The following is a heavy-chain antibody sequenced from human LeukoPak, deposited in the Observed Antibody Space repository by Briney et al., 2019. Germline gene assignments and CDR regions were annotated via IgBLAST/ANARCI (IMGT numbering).Heavy chain of an antibody. CDR1: GGSISSSSYY. J-gene: IGHJ6*03. Sequence: PSETLSLTCAVSGGSISSSSYYWSWIRQPAGKGLEWIGRIYTSGSTNYNPSLKSRVTMSVDTSKNQFSLKLSSVTAADTAVYYCARDTTVVTLGVYYYYMDVWGKGTTVTISS. CDR2: IYTSGST. V-gene: IGHV4-61*02. CDR3: ARDTTVVTLGVYYYYMDV. D-gene: IGHD4-23*01.